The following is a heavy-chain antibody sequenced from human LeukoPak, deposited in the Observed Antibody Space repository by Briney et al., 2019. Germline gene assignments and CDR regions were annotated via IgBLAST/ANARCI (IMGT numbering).Heavy chain of an antibody. CDR1: GFTFSSYG. V-gene: IGHV3-30*18. CDR3: AKDLSTVVVDYYFDD. Sequence: PGGSVRLSCAASGFTFSSYGIHWVRQAPGEGLEWVATISYDGVHKFYADSVKGRFTISRDNSKNTVFLQMNSLRLEDTAVYYCAKDLSTVVVDYYFDDWGQGTPVT. D-gene: IGHD2-15*01. J-gene: IGHJ4*02. CDR2: ISYDGVHK.